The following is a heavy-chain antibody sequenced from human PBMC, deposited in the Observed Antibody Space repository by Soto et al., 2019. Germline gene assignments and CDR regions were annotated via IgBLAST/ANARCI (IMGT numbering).Heavy chain of an antibody. Sequence: GESLKISCQGSGYSFANYWIAWVRQMPGKGLEWVGVIYPGDSDTRYSPSVRGQVTISADQSISHVYLQWSSLKASDTAMYYCARNRLRQYYYGMDVWGQGTTVTVSS. V-gene: IGHV5-51*01. CDR3: ARNRLRQYYYGMDV. CDR2: IYPGDSDT. J-gene: IGHJ6*02. CDR1: GYSFANYW. D-gene: IGHD3-10*01.